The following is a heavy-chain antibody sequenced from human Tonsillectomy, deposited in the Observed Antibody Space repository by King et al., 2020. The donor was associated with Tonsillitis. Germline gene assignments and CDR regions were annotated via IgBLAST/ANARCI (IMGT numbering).Heavy chain of an antibody. CDR2: ISSSSSYI. CDR3: ARELYSSCGLGGCRYSYYYGRDV. J-gene: IGHJ6*02. V-gene: IGHV3-21*01. Sequence: VQLVESGGGLVKPGGSLRLSCAASGFSFSSYSMNWVRQAPGKGLEWVSSISSSSSYIYYADSVKGRFTISRDNAKNSLYLQMNSLRAEDTAVYYCARELYSSCGLGGCRYSYYYGRDVWGQGTTVTVSS. D-gene: IGHD6-19*01. CDR1: GFSFSSYS.